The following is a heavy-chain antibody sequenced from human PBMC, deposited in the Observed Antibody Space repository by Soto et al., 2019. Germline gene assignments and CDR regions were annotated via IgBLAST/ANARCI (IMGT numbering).Heavy chain of an antibody. Sequence: EVQLLETGGGLAQPGGSLRLSCVASGFTFNYYDMSWVRQAPGKGLEWVSTISRTGVTTNYADSVKGRFTISRDTFKNTLWLQMNSLRAEDTAVYYCEDPVPAATHYDYYNMDVWGQGTTVTVSS. V-gene: IGHV3-23*01. J-gene: IGHJ6*02. CDR3: EDPVPAATHYDYYNMDV. CDR1: GFTFNYYD. CDR2: ISRTGVTT. D-gene: IGHD2-2*01.